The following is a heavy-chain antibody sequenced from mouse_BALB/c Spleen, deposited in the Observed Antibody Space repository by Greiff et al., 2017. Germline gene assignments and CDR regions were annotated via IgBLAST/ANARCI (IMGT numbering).Heavy chain of an antibody. CDR1: GFYIKDYY. CDR2: IDPENGDT. J-gene: IGHJ3*01. Sequence: EVQLQESGAELVRPGDSVKLSCTASGFYIKDYYMHWVKQRPEQGLEWIGWIDPENGDTEYAPKFQGKTTMTADTSSNTTYLQLSSLTSEASAVYCSNAGDPAYWGQGTLVTVSA. D-gene: IGHD3-3*01. CDR3: NAGDPAY. V-gene: IGHV14-4*02.